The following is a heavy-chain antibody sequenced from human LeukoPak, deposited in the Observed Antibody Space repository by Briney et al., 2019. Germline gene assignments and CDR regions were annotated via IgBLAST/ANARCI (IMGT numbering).Heavy chain of an antibody. J-gene: IGHJ4*02. CDR2: IYYSGST. D-gene: IGHD3-22*01. CDR3: ARAMPYYYDSSGYYGGYYFDY. Sequence: SETLSLTCTVSGGSVSSGSYYWSWIRQPPGKGLEWTGYIYYSGSTNHNPSLKSRVTISVDTSKNQFSLKLSSVTAADTAVYYCARAMPYYYDSSGYYGGYYFDYWGQGTLVTVSS. V-gene: IGHV4-61*01. CDR1: GGSVSSGSYY.